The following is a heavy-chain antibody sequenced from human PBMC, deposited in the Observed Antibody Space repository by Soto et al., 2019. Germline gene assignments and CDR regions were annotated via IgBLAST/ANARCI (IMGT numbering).Heavy chain of an antibody. CDR2: ISYDGSNK. Sequence: GGSLRLSCAASGFTFSSYGMHWVRQAPGKGLEWVAVISYDGSNKYYADSVKGRFTISRDNSKNTLYLQMNSLRAEDTAVYYCAKDHIGGSYPEGYYGMDVWGQGTTVTVSS. CDR3: AKDHIGGSYPEGYYGMDV. V-gene: IGHV3-30*18. CDR1: GFTFSSYG. J-gene: IGHJ6*02. D-gene: IGHD1-26*01.